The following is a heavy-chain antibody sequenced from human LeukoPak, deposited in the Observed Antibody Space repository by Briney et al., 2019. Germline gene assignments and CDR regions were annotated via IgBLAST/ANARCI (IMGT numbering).Heavy chain of an antibody. D-gene: IGHD3-3*01. J-gene: IGHJ4*02. Sequence: ASVKVSCKASGYTFTGYYMHWVRQALGQGLEWMGWINPNSGGTNYAQKFQGRVTMTRDTSISTAYMELSRLRSDDTAVYYCARGGHLRFLEWLLSYWGQGTLVTVSS. V-gene: IGHV1-2*02. CDR2: INPNSGGT. CDR1: GYTFTGYY. CDR3: ARGGHLRFLEWLLSY.